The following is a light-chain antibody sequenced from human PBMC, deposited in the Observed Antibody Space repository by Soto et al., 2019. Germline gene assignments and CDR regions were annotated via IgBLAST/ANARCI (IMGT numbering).Light chain of an antibody. V-gene: IGLV2-23*01. J-gene: IGLJ1*01. CDR3: CSYAGSITYV. CDR1: SSDVGSYNL. CDR2: EGS. Sequence: QSVLTQPSSVSGSPGQSITISCTGTSSDVGSYNLVSWYQQHPGKAPKLMIYEGSKRPSGVSNRFSGSKSGNTASLTISGLQAEYEADYYFCSYAGSITYVFGTGTKVTVL.